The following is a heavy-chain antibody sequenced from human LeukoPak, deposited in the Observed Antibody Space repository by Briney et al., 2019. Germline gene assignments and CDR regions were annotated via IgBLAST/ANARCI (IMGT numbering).Heavy chain of an antibody. Sequence: GASVKVSCKAAGYTFTYYFIHWVRQAPGQGLEWMGWITPKSGGTNYAQKFQGRVTITRDPSISTAYMELSSLRSDDTAVYFCARDKGPVAGTGVGSFDHWGQGTLVTVSS. CDR2: ITPKSGGT. D-gene: IGHD6-19*01. CDR3: ARDKGPVAGTGVGSFDH. CDR1: GYTFTYYF. V-gene: IGHV1-2*02. J-gene: IGHJ4*02.